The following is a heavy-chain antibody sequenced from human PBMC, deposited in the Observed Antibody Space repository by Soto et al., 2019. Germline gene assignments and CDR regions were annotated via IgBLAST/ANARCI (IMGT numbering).Heavy chain of an antibody. J-gene: IGHJ4*02. CDR3: AKSARVAATPYYFDY. CDR1: GFTFSSYA. D-gene: IGHD2-15*01. CDR2: ISGSGGST. Sequence: GGALRLSCAASGFTFSSYAMSWVRQARGKGLEWVSAISGSGGSTYYADSVKGRFTISRDNSKNTLYLQMNSLRAEDTAVYYCAKSARVAATPYYFDYWGQGTLVTVSS. V-gene: IGHV3-23*01.